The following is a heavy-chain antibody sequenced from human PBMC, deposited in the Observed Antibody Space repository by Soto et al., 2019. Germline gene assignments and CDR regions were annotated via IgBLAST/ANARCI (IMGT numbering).Heavy chain of an antibody. Sequence: GGSLRLSCAASGFTFSSYAMSWVRQAPGKGLEWVSAISGSGGSTYYADSVKGRFTISRDNSKNTQYLQMNSLRAEDTAVYYCAKDTGIVVVTNYFDYWGQGTLVPVSS. CDR3: AKDTGIVVVTNYFDY. J-gene: IGHJ4*02. V-gene: IGHV3-23*01. CDR1: GFTFSSYA. D-gene: IGHD3-22*01. CDR2: ISGSGGST.